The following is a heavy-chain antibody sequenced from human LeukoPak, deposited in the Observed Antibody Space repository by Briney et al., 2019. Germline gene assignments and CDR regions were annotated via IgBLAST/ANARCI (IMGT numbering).Heavy chain of an antibody. Sequence: PGGSLRLSCAASGFTFSSYSMSWVRQAPGKGLEWVSFIYSGGSTYYADALKGGFSTPCGSSDKTLYFQMMNLRGENTAVYYCARGGLRQQLVRGNHLDDWGQGTLATVSS. V-gene: IGHV3-66*01. J-gene: IGHJ4*02. CDR1: GFTFSSYS. D-gene: IGHD6-13*01. CDR2: IYSGGST. CDR3: ARGGLRQQLVRGNHLDD.